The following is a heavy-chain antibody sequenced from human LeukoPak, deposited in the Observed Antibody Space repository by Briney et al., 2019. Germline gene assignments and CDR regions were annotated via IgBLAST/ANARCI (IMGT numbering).Heavy chain of an antibody. CDR3: AKDMRAARTFFDY. Sequence: GGPLRLSCAASGFAFDDYAMHWVRQAPGKGLEWVSGISWNSGTIGYADSVKGRFTISRDNAKNSLYLQMNSLRDEDTALYYCAKDMRAARTFFDYWGQGTLVTVSS. V-gene: IGHV3-9*01. J-gene: IGHJ4*02. D-gene: IGHD6-6*01. CDR1: GFAFDDYA. CDR2: ISWNSGTI.